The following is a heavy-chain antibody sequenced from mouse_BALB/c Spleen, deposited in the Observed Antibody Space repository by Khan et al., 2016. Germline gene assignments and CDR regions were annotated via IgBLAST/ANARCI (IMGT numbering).Heavy chain of an antibody. V-gene: IGHV4-1*02. CDR3: ARQEDYAMDD. CDR2: INPDSSTI. J-gene: IGHJ4*01. CDR1: GFDFSRYW. Sequence: EVKLLESGGGLVQPGGSLKLSCAASGFDFSRYWMSWVRQAPGKGLEWIGEINPDSSTINYTPSLKDKFIISRDNAKNPRYLQMSKVSSEYTALYYCARQEDYAMDDWGQGTSCTVSS.